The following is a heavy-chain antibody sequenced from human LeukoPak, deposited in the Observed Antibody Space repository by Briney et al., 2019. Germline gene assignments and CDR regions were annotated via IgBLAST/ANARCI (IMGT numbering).Heavy chain of an antibody. CDR1: GGSFSGSN. Sequence: KPSETLSLTCAVYGGSFSGSNWSWIRQPPGKGLEWIGEIYNSGSTIYNPPLKSRITISVDTSKNQFSLNLISVTAADTAVYYCVRAYDYWGQGTLVTVSS. J-gene: IGHJ4*02. CDR2: IYNSGST. V-gene: IGHV4-34*01. CDR3: VRAYDY.